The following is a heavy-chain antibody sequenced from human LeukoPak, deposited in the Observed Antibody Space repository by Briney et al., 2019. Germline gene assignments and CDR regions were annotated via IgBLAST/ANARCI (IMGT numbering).Heavy chain of an antibody. CDR2: IYYSGNT. CDR1: GDSISSGDYY. CDR3: TRDGRSYSLGY. D-gene: IGHD1-26*01. J-gene: IGHJ4*02. Sequence: PSQTLSLTCTVSGDSISSGDYYWSWIRQPPGKGLEWIGYIYYSGNTYYNSSLESRVTISVDTSKNQFSLKLSSVTAADTAVYYCTRDGRSYSLGYWGQGTLVTVSS. V-gene: IGHV4-30-4*01.